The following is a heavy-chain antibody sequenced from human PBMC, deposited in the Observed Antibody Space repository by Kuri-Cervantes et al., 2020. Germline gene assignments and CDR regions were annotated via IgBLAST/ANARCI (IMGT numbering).Heavy chain of an antibody. J-gene: IGHJ4*02. D-gene: IGHD1-1*01. V-gene: IGHV4-34*01. CDR3: ARGSLERAY. Sequence: GSLRLSCAVYGGSFSGYYWSWIRQPPGKGLEWIGEINHSGSTNYNPSLKSRVTISVGTSKNQFSLKLSSVTAADTAVYYCARGSLERAYWGQGTLVTVSS. CDR2: INHSGST. CDR1: GGSFSGYY.